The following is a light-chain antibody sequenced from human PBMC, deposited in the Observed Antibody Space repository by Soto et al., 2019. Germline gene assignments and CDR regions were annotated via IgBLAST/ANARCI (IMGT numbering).Light chain of an antibody. J-gene: IGKJ4*01. CDR2: DAS. V-gene: IGKV1-5*01. CDR3: QQYDSFSLT. Sequence: DIQMTQSPSTLSASVGDRVTITCRASQSISGWLAWYQQKPGRAPKLLIYDASNLESGVPSRFSGSGSGTAFPPTISSLQPDDFATYYCQQYDSFSLTFGGGTTVEIK. CDR1: QSISGW.